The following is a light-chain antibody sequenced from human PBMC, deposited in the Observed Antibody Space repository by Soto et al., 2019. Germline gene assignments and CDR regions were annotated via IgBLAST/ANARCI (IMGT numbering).Light chain of an antibody. J-gene: IGKJ2*01. CDR2: WAS. CDR3: QQCYRIPPT. CDR1: RSVIHSSNNKNY. Sequence: DTVMTQSPDSMAVDLGERSTFNCKASRSVIHSSNNKNYLACYQQKAGQTPKLLIYWASTRESGVPDRFSGSGDGTDFTLTISSIQAEDVAVYYCQQCYRIPPTFGQGTKLEI. V-gene: IGKV4-1*01.